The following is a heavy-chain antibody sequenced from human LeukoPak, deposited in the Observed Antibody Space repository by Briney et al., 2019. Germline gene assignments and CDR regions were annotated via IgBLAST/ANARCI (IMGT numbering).Heavy chain of an antibody. J-gene: IGHJ3*01. Sequence: GGSLRLSCAASGFTFSNYAMSWVRQAPGKGLEWVSLISGSGGSPYYADSVRGRFTISKDTSMDTLYLQMNSLGAEDTAVYYCAKDHYSGSGSYYRAFDFWGQGTMVTVSS. CDR2: ISGSGGSP. V-gene: IGHV3-23*01. CDR1: GFTFSNYA. D-gene: IGHD3-10*01. CDR3: AKDHYSGSGSYYRAFDF.